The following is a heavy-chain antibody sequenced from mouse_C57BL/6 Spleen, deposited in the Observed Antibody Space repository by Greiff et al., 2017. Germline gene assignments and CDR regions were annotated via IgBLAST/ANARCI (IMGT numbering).Heavy chain of an antibody. Sequence: QVQLKESGAELVRPGASVTLSCKASGYTFTDYEMHWVKQTPVHGLEWIGAIDPETGGTAYNQKFKGKAILTADKSSSTAYMELRSLPSEYSAVYYCTRHHLITTGAPHWGQGTLVTVSA. CDR2: IDPETGGT. D-gene: IGHD1-1*01. CDR1: GYTFTDYE. J-gene: IGHJ3*01. V-gene: IGHV1-15*01. CDR3: TRHHLITTGAPH.